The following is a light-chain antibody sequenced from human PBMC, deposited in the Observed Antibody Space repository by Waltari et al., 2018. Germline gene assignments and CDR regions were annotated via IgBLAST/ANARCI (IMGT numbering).Light chain of an antibody. Sequence: QSALTQPASVSGSPGQSITISCTGTSSDVGGYNYVSWYQHHPGKAPKPMIYEVSNRPSGVSHRFSGSTSVTTASRTISGLQPDDGADYYCNSYTSSITRVFGTGTKVTVL. CDR1: SSDVGGYNY. J-gene: IGLJ1*01. CDR2: EVS. V-gene: IGLV2-14*01. CDR3: NSYTSSITRV.